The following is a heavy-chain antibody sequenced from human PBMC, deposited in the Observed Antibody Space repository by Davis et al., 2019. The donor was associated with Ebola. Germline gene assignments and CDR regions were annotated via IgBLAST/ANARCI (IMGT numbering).Heavy chain of an antibody. D-gene: IGHD1-1*01. CDR1: GYTFTNYG. CDR3: ARAQFPTTSDH. J-gene: IGHJ4*02. Sequence: ASVKVSCKASGYTFTNYGITWVRQAPGQGLEWMGWINPHNGNTNYARNVQGRVIMTSDTATTTAYMEVGSLRSDDTAVYYCARAQFPTTSDHWGQGTLVTVSS. V-gene: IGHV1-18*04. CDR2: INPHNGNT.